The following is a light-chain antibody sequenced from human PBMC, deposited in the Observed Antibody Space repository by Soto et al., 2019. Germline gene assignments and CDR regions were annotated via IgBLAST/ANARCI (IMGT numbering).Light chain of an antibody. CDR1: QGISSY. CDR3: QQLNSYRLT. CDR2: AAS. J-gene: IGKJ4*01. V-gene: IGKV1-9*01. Sequence: DIQLTQSPSFLSASVGDRVTITCRASQGISSYLAWYQQKPGKAPKLLIYAASTLQSGVPSRFSGSGSGTEFTLTISSLQPEDFATYYCQQLNSYRLTFGGGIKVDI.